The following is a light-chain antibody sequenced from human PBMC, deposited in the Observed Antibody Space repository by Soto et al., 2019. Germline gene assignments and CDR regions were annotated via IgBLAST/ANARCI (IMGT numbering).Light chain of an antibody. J-gene: IGKJ1*01. CDR2: KAS. Sequence: DIQMTQSPATLSASVGDRVTITCRASQSISSWLAWYQQKPGKAPKLLIYKASSLESGVPSRFSGSGSGTKFTLTISSLQPDDFVTYYCQQYNSYSRTFGQGTKV. CDR1: QSISSW. CDR3: QQYNSYSRT. V-gene: IGKV1-5*03.